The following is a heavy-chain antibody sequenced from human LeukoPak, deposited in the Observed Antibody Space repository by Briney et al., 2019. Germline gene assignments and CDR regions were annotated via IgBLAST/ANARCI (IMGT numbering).Heavy chain of an antibody. CDR2: INPSGGST. V-gene: IGHV1-46*01. CDR1: GYTFTSYY. Sequence: ASVTVSCKASGYTFTSYYMHWVRQAPGQGLEWMGIINPSGGSTSYAQKFQGRVTMTRDTSTSTVYMELSSLRSEDTAVYYCARASRDIVVVPAASNYYYYGMDVWGQGTTVTVSS. D-gene: IGHD2-2*01. CDR3: ARASRDIVVVPAASNYYYYGMDV. J-gene: IGHJ6*02.